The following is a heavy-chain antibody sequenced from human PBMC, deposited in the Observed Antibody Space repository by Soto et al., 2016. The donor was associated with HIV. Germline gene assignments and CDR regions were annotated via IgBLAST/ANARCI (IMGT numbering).Heavy chain of an antibody. D-gene: IGHD1-26*01. V-gene: IGHV1-2*02. CDR3: ARGPRWVDY. J-gene: IGHJ4*02. CDR2: INPSSGDT. Sequence: QVQLVQTGAEVKKPGASVKVSCKASGYTFTGYYIHWVRQAPGQGLEWMGWINPSSGDTNYAQNFQGGVTMTRDTSIRTAYMELSRLRSDDTAVYYCARGPRWVDYWGQGTLVSVSS. CDR1: GYTFTGYY.